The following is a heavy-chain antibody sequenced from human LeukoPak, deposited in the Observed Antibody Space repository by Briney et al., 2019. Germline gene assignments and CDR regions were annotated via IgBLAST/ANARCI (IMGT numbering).Heavy chain of an antibody. CDR1: GFIFSSYA. V-gene: IGHV3-30*04. D-gene: IGHD3-22*01. Sequence: PGGSLRLSCAASGFIFSSYAMDWVRKAPGKGLEWVALISYDGSNKYYADSVKGRFTMSRDNSKNTLYLQMSTLRAEDTAVYYCARGGYYYDSSGGAFDIWGQGTMVTVSS. CDR2: ISYDGSNK. J-gene: IGHJ3*02. CDR3: ARGGYYYDSSGGAFDI.